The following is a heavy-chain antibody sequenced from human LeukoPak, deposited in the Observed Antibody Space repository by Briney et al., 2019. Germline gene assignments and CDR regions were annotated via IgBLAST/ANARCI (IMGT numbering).Heavy chain of an antibody. Sequence: PGGSLRLSCAASGFTVSSNYMSWVRQAPGKGLEWVSVIYSGGGTYYADSVKGRFTISRDNSKNTLYLQMNSLRAEDTAVYYCAREDPTAVYGSGSYYTPIFDYWGQGTLVTVSS. CDR1: GFTVSSNY. D-gene: IGHD3-10*01. V-gene: IGHV3-53*01. CDR2: IYSGGGT. J-gene: IGHJ4*02. CDR3: AREDPTAVYGSGSYYTPIFDY.